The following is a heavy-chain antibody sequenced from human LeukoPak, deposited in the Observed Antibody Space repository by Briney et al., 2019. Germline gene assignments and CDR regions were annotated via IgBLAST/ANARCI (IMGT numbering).Heavy chain of an antibody. Sequence: PGGSLRLSCAASGFTFSGSAMHWVRQASGKGLEWVGRIRSEANSCATAYAASVKGRFTISRDDSKNTAYLQMNSLKTEDTAVYYCMGSDAFDIWGQGTMVTVSS. CDR3: MGSDAFDI. V-gene: IGHV3-73*01. CDR1: GFTFSGSA. CDR2: IRSEANSCAT. J-gene: IGHJ3*02.